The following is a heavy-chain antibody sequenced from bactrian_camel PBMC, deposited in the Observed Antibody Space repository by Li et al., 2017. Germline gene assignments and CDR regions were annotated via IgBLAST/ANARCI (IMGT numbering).Heavy chain of an antibody. CDR1: GFIFSAYY. CDR3: KRDEESE. Sequence: QLVESGGGSVQPGGSLTLSCAASGFIFSAYYMTWVRQAPGKGLEWVSAINNGGGSTYYADSVKGRFTISRDNAKNTLYLQMNSLKTEDTAMYYCKRDEESERGQGTQVTVS. CDR2: INNGGGST. D-gene: IGHD1*01. J-gene: IGHJ4*01. V-gene: IGHV3S28*01.